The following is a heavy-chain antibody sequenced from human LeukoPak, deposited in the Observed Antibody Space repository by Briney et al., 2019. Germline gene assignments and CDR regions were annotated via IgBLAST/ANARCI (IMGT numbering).Heavy chain of an antibody. CDR2: IFSGDNT. Sequence: GGSLRLSCAASGVAVSTNYMSWVRQAPGKGLEWVSVIFSGDNTYYSDSVKGRFTISRDNSKNMLNLQMNSLRAEDTAVYYCAKDLGDGPTIFYWGQGTLVTVSS. CDR3: AKDLGDGPTIFY. CDR1: GVAVSTNY. J-gene: IGHJ4*02. D-gene: IGHD3-10*01. V-gene: IGHV3-53*01.